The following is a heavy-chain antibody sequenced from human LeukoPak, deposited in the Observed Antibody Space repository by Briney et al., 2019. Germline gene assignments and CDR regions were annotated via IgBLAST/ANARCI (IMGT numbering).Heavy chain of an antibody. CDR1: GFSFSSYS. CDR2: ISSSSSSI. V-gene: IGHV3-48*02. D-gene: IGHD5-12*01. J-gene: IGHJ4*02. CDR3: ARDRPNTGYDFDD. Sequence: SVGSLRLSCAASGFSFSSYSMNWVRQAPRKGLEWLSYISSSSSSIFYADSVKGRFTISRDNAKNSLYPHMNSLRDDDTAVYYCARDRPNTGYDFDDWGQGALVTVSS.